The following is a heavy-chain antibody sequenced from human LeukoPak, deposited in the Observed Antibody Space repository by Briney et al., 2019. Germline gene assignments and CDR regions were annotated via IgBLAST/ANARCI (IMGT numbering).Heavy chain of an antibody. Sequence: KPGASVKVSCKASGYTFTNYGISWVRQAPGQGLEWMGWISAYNGHTNSAQRLQGRVPLTTDTSTNTAYMELRSLRSDDTAVYYCARSAGYSYNYGENAFDIWGQGTMVTVSS. D-gene: IGHD5-18*01. CDR2: ISAYNGHT. V-gene: IGHV1-18*01. J-gene: IGHJ3*02. CDR1: GYTFTNYG. CDR3: ARSAGYSYNYGENAFDI.